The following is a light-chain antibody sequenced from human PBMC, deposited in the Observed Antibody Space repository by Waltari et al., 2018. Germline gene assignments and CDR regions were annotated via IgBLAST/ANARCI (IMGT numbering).Light chain of an antibody. CDR1: QSFSSS. Sequence: DIQMTQSPSSLSASVGDTVPLICRASQSFSSSLAWYQQKPGKAPKLLSDSVSTLQSGVPSRFRGGKSGTDFTLTISSLQPEDFASYYCQQYYSYPLTFGGVTKVEIK. J-gene: IGKJ4*01. CDR3: QQYYSYPLT. V-gene: IGKV1-5*02. CDR2: SVS.